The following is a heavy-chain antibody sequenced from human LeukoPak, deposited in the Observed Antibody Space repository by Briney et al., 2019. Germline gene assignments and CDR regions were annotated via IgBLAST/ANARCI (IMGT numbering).Heavy chain of an antibody. V-gene: IGHV3-11*01. CDR1: GFTFSDYY. J-gene: IGHJ6*03. Sequence: PGGSLRLSCAASGFTFSDYYMSWIRQAPGKGLEWVSYISSSGSTIYYADSVKGRFTISRDNAKNSLYLQMNSLRAEDTAVYYCAREGSIMVWEDYYYYMDVRGKETAVTLSS. CDR3: AREGSIMVWEDYYYYMDV. D-gene: IGHD3-10*02. CDR2: ISSSGSTI.